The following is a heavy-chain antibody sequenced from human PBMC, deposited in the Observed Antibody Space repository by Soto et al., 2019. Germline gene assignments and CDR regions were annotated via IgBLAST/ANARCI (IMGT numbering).Heavy chain of an antibody. J-gene: IGHJ6*02. D-gene: IGHD2-15*01. CDR2: IRSKANSYAT. V-gene: IGHV3-73*02. Sequence: EVQLVESGGGLVQPGGSLKLSCAASGFTFSGSAMHWVRQASGKGLEWVGRIRSKANSYATAYAASVKGRFTISRDDSKITAYLHMNSLKTEDTAVYYCTRMGEYCSGGSCAQKYYYYYYGMDVWGQGTTVTVSS. CDR1: GFTFSGSA. CDR3: TRMGEYCSGGSCAQKYYYYYYGMDV.